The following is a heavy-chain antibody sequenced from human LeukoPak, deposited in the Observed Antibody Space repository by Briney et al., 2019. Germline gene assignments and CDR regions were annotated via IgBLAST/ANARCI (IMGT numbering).Heavy chain of an antibody. V-gene: IGHV3-53*01. CDR3: ARDRPYYDILTGYYIGEAFDI. D-gene: IGHD3-9*01. CDR1: GFTVSSNY. J-gene: IGHJ3*02. CDR2: IYSGGNT. Sequence: GGSLRLSCAASGFTVSSNYMSWVRQALGKGLEWVSVIYSGGNTYYADSVKGRFTISRDNSKNTLYLQMNSLRAEDTAVYYCARDRPYYDILTGYYIGEAFDIWGQGTMVTVSS.